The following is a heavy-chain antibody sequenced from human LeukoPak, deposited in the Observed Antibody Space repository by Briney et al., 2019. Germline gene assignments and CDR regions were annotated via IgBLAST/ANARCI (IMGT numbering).Heavy chain of an antibody. CDR3: ARAVGAKTVEAPYYFDS. CDR1: GGSISSGGYY. Sequence: PSETLSLTCTVSGGSISSGGYYWSWIRQYPGEGLEWIGYIYYSGSTYYNPSLKSRVTVSVDTSKNQFSLKLSSVTAADTAVYYCARAVGAKTVEAPYYFDSWGQGTLVTVSS. D-gene: IGHD1-26*01. CDR2: IYYSGST. J-gene: IGHJ4*02. V-gene: IGHV4-31*03.